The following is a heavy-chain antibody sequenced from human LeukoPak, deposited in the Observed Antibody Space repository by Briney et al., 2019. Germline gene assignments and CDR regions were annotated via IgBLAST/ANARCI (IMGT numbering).Heavy chain of an antibody. J-gene: IGHJ4*02. D-gene: IGHD6-19*01. Sequence: PGGSLRLSYAGSGFTFSSNAMSWVRHAPGKGRECVSSISDSGDFTYYADSVKGRFTISRDNSKNTLVLQMSSLSADDTSVYYFAKGSLQFPRDKAGPIDYWGQGSLVTVFS. CDR1: GFTFSSNA. CDR3: AKGSLQFPRDKAGPIDY. V-gene: IGHV3-23*01. CDR2: ISDSGDFT.